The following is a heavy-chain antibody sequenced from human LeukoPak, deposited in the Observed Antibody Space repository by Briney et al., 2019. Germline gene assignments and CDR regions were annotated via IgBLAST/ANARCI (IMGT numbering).Heavy chain of an antibody. CDR1: GYTFTSYY. V-gene: IGHV1-46*01. CDR2: INPSGCGT. J-gene: IGHJ4*02. CDR3: ARVTAAGTVGDY. Sequence: ASVKVSCKASGYTFTSYYMHWVRQAPGQGLEWMGIINPSGCGTSYAQKFQGRVTMTRDTSTSTVYMELSSLRSEHTAVYYCARVTAAGTVGDYWGQGTLVTVPS. D-gene: IGHD6-13*01.